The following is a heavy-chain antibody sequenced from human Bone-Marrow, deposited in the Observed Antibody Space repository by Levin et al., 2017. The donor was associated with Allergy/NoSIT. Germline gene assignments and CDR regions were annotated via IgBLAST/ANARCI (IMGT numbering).Heavy chain of an antibody. V-gene: IGHV1-2*02. CDR3: ARMLTGIWEWFDP. Sequence: ASVKVSCKASGYTFTGYYIHWVRQAPGQGLEWMGWINPDSGDTNYAQQFHGRVTMTRDTSIDTAYIEVTRLSFDDAAVYFCARMLTGIWEWFDPWGQGTLVTVS. J-gene: IGHJ5*02. CDR2: INPDSGDT. D-gene: IGHD1-20*01. CDR1: GYTFTGYY.